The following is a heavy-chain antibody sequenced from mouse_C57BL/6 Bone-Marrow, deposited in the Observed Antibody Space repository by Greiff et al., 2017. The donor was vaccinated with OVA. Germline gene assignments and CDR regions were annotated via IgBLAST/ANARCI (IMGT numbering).Heavy chain of an antibody. D-gene: IGHD2-3*01. V-gene: IGHV1-69*01. CDR3: ARWDYDDWYFDV. CDR2: IDPSDSYT. Sequence: VQLQQPGAELVMPGASVKLSCKASGYTFTSYWMHWVKQRPGQGLEWIGEIDPSDSYTNYNQKFKGKSPLTVDKSSITAYMQLSSLTSEDSAVYYCARWDYDDWYFDVWGTGTTVTVSS. J-gene: IGHJ1*03. CDR1: GYTFTSYW.